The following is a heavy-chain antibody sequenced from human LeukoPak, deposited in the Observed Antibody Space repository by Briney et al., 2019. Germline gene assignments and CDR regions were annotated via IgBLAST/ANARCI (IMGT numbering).Heavy chain of an antibody. CDR1: GYTFTNYY. D-gene: IGHD4/OR15-4a*01. J-gene: IGHJ3*02. CDR2: INPSGGST. CDR3: ARATWYGGNPSGAFDI. Sequence: ASVKVSCKASGYTFTNYYMHWVRQAPGQGLEWMGIINPSGGSTSYAQKFQGRLIMTRDTSTSTVYMELSSLRSEDTAVYYCARATWYGGNPSGAFDIWGQGTMVTVSP. V-gene: IGHV1-46*01.